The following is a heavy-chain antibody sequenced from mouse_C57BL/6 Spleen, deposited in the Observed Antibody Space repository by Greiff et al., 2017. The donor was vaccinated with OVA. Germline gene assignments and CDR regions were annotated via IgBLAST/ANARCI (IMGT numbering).Heavy chain of an antibody. CDR3: ARSLYYDYDEGFAY. Sequence: EVMLVESGGGLVQPGGSLSLSCAASGFTFTDYYMSWVRQPPGKALEWLGFIRNKANGYTTEYSASVKGRFTISRDNSQSILYLQMNALRAEDSATYYCARSLYYDYDEGFAYWGQGTLVTVSA. J-gene: IGHJ3*01. CDR2: IRNKANGYTT. CDR1: GFTFTDYY. V-gene: IGHV7-3*01. D-gene: IGHD2-4*01.